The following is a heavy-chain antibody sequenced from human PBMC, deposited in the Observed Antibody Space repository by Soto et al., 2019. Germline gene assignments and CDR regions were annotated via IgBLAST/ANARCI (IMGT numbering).Heavy chain of an antibody. D-gene: IGHD3-9*01. CDR3: ARQKQDYDILTGYYSPHFDY. Sequence: SVKVSCKASGGTFSSYAISWVRQAPGQGLEWMGGIIPIFGTANYAQKFQGRVTITADESTSTAYMELSSLRSEDTAVYYCARQKQDYDILTGYYSPHFDYWGQGTLVTVSS. J-gene: IGHJ4*02. CDR1: GGTFSSYA. CDR2: IIPIFGTA. V-gene: IGHV1-69*13.